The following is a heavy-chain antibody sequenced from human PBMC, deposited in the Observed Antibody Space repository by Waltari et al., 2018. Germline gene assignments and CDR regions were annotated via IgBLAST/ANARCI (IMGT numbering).Heavy chain of an antibody. Sequence: QVQLQESGPGLVKPSETLSLTCTVSRGSLSSYYWSWIRQPPGKGLEWIGYIYHSGSTNYNPSLKSRVTISVDTSKNQFSLKLSSVTAADTAVYYCARGGWHYFDYWGQGTLVTVSS. CDR1: RGSLSSYY. D-gene: IGHD3-22*01. V-gene: IGHV4-59*01. CDR3: ARGGWHYFDY. CDR2: IYHSGST. J-gene: IGHJ4*02.